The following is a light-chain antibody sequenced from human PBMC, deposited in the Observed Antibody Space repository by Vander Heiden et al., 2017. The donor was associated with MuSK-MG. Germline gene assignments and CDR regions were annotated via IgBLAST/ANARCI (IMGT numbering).Light chain of an antibody. CDR1: GSGVGCYNY. CDR2: NIS. Sequence: QSALTQPVSASGTPAQSVRYSCTGTGSGVGCYNYDSWYQQHPGNTHKLVIYNISKPPTGVANRLSDSESGNTASMTISGLEAGDEADYYCSADTSSSIYVFGTGTKVTVL. V-gene: IGLV2-14*03. CDR3: SADTSSSIYV. J-gene: IGLJ1*01.